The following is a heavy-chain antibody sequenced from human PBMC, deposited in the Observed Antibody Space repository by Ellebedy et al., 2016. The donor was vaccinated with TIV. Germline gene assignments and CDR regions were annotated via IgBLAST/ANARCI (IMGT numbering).Heavy chain of an antibody. Sequence: ASVKVSXXASGYTFTSYGISWVRQAPGQGLEWMGWISAYNGNTNYAQKLQGRVTMTTDTSTSTAYMELRSLRSDDTAVYYCARGGHYYGSGSYYTYYYYGMDVWGQGTTVTVSS. D-gene: IGHD3-10*01. CDR2: ISAYNGNT. CDR3: ARGGHYYGSGSYYTYYYYGMDV. V-gene: IGHV1-18*01. J-gene: IGHJ6*02. CDR1: GYTFTSYG.